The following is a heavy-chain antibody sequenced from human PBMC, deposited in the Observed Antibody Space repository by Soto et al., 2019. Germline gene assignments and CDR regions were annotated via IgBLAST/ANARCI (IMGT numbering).Heavy chain of an antibody. CDR1: GFSLNTGAVG. J-gene: IGHJ4*02. V-gene: IGHV2-5*02. Sequence: QITLKESGPTLVKPTQTLTLTCAFSGFSLNTGAVGVGWISPPPGRALEWLALIYRDDDKRYSPSLKSRLTITKDISKNQVVLTMTNMDPVDTATYDCAHSLGDSRSGGTFDYWGQGTLVTVSS. D-gene: IGHD6-6*01. CDR3: AHSLGDSRSGGTFDY. CDR2: IYRDDDK.